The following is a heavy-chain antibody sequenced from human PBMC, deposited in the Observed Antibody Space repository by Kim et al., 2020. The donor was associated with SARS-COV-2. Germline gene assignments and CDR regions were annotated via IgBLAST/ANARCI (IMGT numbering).Heavy chain of an antibody. Sequence: SETLSLTCTVSGGSIGSSSYYWGWIRQPPGKGLEWIGSIYYSGSTYYNPSLKSRVTISVDTSKNQFSLKLSSVTAADTAVYYCAGGYSSGWYSGNDYWGQGTLVTVSS. J-gene: IGHJ4*02. CDR1: GGSIGSSSYY. V-gene: IGHV4-39*01. CDR2: IYYSGST. D-gene: IGHD6-19*01. CDR3: AGGYSSGWYSGNDY.